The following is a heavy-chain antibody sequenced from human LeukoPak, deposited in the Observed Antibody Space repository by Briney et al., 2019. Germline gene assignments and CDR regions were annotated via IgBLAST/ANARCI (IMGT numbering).Heavy chain of an antibody. J-gene: IGHJ4*02. V-gene: IGHV4-34*01. Sequence: SKTLSLTCAVYGGSFSGYYWSWIRQPPGKGLEWIGEINHSGSTNYNPSLKSRVTISVDTSKNQFSLKLSSVTAADTAVYYCARGYSGYDYWGQGTLVTVSS. CDR2: INHSGST. CDR3: ARGYSGYDY. CDR1: GGSFSGYY. D-gene: IGHD5-12*01.